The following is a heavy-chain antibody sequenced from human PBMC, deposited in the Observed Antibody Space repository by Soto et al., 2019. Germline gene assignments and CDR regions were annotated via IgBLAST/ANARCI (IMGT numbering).Heavy chain of an antibody. CDR2: IYYSGNT. Sequence: SETLSLTCTVSGGPISSSTYYWAWIRHPPGKGLAWIGSIYYSGNTYYNPSLKSRVTISVYTSKNQFPLQLSSVTAADTAVYFCARCGYYNLRNGSYFEKWGPGTL. CDR1: GGPISSSTYY. D-gene: IGHD3-3*01. CDR3: ARCGYYNLRNGSYFEK. J-gene: IGHJ4*02. V-gene: IGHV4-39*01.